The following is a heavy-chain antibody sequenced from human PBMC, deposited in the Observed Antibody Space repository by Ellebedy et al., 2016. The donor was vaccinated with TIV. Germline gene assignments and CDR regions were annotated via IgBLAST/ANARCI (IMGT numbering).Heavy chain of an antibody. CDR3: ARYAFGSGSFDY. Sequence: ESLKISXAASGFSFSSYAMSWVRQPTGKGLEWIGRIHNSGITNYNPSIESRLTVSVDTSKNQFSLKLSSVTAADTAVYYCARYAFGSGSFDYWGHGILVTVSS. D-gene: IGHD3-10*01. CDR1: GFSFSSYA. J-gene: IGHJ4*01. CDR2: IHNSGIT. V-gene: IGHV4-59*10.